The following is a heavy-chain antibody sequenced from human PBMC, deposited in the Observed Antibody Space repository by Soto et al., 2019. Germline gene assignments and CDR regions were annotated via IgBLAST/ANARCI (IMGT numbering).Heavy chain of an antibody. Sequence: QVQLQQWGAGLLKPSETLSLTCAVYGGSFSGYYWSWIRQPPGKGLEWMGEINHSGSTNYNPSLKSRVTISVDTSKNQFSLKLSSVTAADTAVYYCARSIAATEDAFDIWGQGTMVTVSS. D-gene: IGHD6-6*01. CDR3: ARSIAATEDAFDI. J-gene: IGHJ3*02. V-gene: IGHV4-34*01. CDR2: INHSGST. CDR1: GGSFSGYY.